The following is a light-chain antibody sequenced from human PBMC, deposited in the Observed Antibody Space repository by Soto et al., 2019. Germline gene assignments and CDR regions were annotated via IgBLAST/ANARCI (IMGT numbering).Light chain of an antibody. Sequence: DIVLTQSPGTLSVSPGERATLSCRASQSISSSYLAWYQKKPGQAPRLLIYGASSMATGLPDRFSGSGSGTDFTLTISRLEPEDFAVYYCQQYGSAPRTFGGGTKVEIK. V-gene: IGKV3-20*01. CDR2: GAS. J-gene: IGKJ4*01. CDR3: QQYGSAPRT. CDR1: QSISSSY.